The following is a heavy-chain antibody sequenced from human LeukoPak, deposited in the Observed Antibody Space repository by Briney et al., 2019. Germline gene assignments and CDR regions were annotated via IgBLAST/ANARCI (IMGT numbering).Heavy chain of an antibody. CDR1: GGSIGSYY. J-gene: IGHJ5*02. CDR2: TSNGGST. Sequence: SETLSLTCTVSGGSIGSYYWSWILQPPGKGLEWIGYTSNGGSTKYSPSLESRLSISVDTSKNQISLRLNSVTAADTAVYYCARHVDWLDNWFDPWGQGTLVTVSS. CDR3: ARHVDWLDNWFDP. D-gene: IGHD3/OR15-3a*01. V-gene: IGHV4-59*08.